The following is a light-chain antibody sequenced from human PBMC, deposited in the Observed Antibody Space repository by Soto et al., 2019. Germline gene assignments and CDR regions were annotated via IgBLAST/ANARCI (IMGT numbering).Light chain of an antibody. V-gene: IGLV2-14*01. CDR2: EVS. J-gene: IGLJ2*01. Sequence: QSVPTQPASVSGSPGQSITISCTGTSSDVGGYNYVSWYQQQGKAPKLMIYEVSNRPSGISNRFSGSKSGNTASLTISGLQAEDEADYYCSSYTSSNTVVFGGGTKVTVL. CDR3: SSYTSSNTVV. CDR1: SSDVGGYNY.